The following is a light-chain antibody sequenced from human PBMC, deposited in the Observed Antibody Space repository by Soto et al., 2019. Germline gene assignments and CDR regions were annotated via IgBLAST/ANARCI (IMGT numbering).Light chain of an antibody. CDR3: TSYAGYNNFV. Sequence: QSVRTQPPSSSGSPGQSFTISCTGTSSDIGGYNYVSWYQHHPGKAPRLLIYEVFKRPSGVPNRFSGSKSGNRASLTVSGLQADDEADYYCTSYAGYNNFVFGTGTKVTVL. V-gene: IGLV2-8*01. CDR1: SSDIGGYNY. CDR2: EVF. J-gene: IGLJ1*01.